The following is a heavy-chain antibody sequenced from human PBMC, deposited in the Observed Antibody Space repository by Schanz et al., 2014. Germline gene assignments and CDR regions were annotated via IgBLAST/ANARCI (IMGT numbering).Heavy chain of an antibody. CDR1: GGSIRSGTYY. V-gene: IGHV4-61*02. D-gene: IGHD1-1*01. Sequence: QVQLQESGPGLVKPSQTLSLTCTVSGGSIRSGTYYWSWIRQPAGKALEWVGRVFPNGITNYNPSLKSRVTISRDPPKNHFSLPLTSLTAADTAVYYCARDTTWRLDLWGRGTLVTVSS. CDR3: ARDTTWRLDL. J-gene: IGHJ2*01. CDR2: VFPNGIT.